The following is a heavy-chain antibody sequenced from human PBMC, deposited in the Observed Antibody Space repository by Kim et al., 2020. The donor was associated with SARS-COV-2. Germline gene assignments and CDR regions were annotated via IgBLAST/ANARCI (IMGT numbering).Heavy chain of an antibody. D-gene: IGHD4-17*01. V-gene: IGHV3-30*18. CDR3: ANSRLRTSEY. J-gene: IGHJ4*02. Sequence: LSLTCAVSGFTFSRYGMHWVRQAPGKGLEWVSGTSSDGRKKYYEDYVKGRFTISRDNSKNTLFLQMNSLRVEDTAVYYCANSRLRTSEYWGQGILVTVSS. CDR1: GFTFSRYG. CDR2: TSSDGRKK.